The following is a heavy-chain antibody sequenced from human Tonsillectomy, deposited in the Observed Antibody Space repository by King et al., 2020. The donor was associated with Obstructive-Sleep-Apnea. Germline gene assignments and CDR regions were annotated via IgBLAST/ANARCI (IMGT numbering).Heavy chain of an antibody. CDR1: GYTFTSYG. CDR2: ISGYNGYI. CDR3: ARDQRYGGYHYLFDY. J-gene: IGHJ4*02. V-gene: IGHV1-18*01. D-gene: IGHD5-12*01. Sequence: VQLVESGAEVKKPGASVKVSCKASGYTFTSYGISWVRQAPGQGLEWMGWISGYNGYINYAQKFQGRVTMTTDTPTSTAYMELRTLRSDDTAVYYCARDQRYGGYHYLFDYWGQGTLVTVSS.